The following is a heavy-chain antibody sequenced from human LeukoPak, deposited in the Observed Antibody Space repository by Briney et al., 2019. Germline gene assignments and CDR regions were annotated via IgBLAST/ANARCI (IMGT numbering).Heavy chain of an antibody. J-gene: IGHJ4*02. D-gene: IGHD6-13*01. CDR1: GYSFTSYW. V-gene: IGHV5-51*01. CDR3: ARQKGIAAAGKTGVDY. Sequence: GESLKISCKGSGYSFTSYWIGWVRQMPGKGLEWMGIIYPGDSDTRYSPSFQGQVTISADKSISTAYLQWSSLKASDTAMCYCARQKGIAAAGKTGVDYWGQGTLVTVSS. CDR2: IYPGDSDT.